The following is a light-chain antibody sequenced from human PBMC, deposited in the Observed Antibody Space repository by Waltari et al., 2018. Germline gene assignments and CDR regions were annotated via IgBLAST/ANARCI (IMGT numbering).Light chain of an antibody. J-gene: IGLJ3*02. CDR1: SGSVSSTSY. V-gene: IGLV8-61*01. CDR2: KGI. CDR3: SMYMGSGVWV. Sequence: QTVVTQEPSLSVSPGGTVTLTCSLSSGSVSSTSYSTWYQQPPGQPPRTLVYKGISRSSGVPDRFSGSILGNTAALTITGAQADDESDYYCSMYMGSGVWVFGGGTKLTVL.